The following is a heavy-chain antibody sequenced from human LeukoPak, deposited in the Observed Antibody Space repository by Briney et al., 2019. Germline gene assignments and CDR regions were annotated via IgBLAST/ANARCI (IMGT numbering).Heavy chain of an antibody. Sequence: SETLSLTCTVSGDSISSYYWSWIRQPPGKGLECIGYIYYSGSTNYNPSLKSRVTMSVDTSKNQFSLKVSSVTAADTAVYYCARDADQYYFDYWGQGTLVTVSS. CDR3: ARDADQYYFDY. CDR2: IYYSGST. V-gene: IGHV4-59*01. D-gene: IGHD2-2*01. J-gene: IGHJ4*02. CDR1: GDSISSYY.